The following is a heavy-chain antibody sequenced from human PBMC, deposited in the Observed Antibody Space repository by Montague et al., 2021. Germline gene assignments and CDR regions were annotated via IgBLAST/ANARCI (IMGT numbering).Heavy chain of an antibody. CDR2: IYSSGSI. V-gene: IGHV4-39*01. J-gene: IGHJ5*02. D-gene: IGHD2-8*01. CDR3: TRPGGYCTNDTCYFWFAP. Sequence: SETLSLTCTVSGGSISRSSYYWGWIRQPPGKGLEWIGSIYSSGSIYYNPSLKSRVTISADTSKNQFSLKLSSVTAADTAVYYCTRPGGYCTNDTCYFWFAPWGQGTLVTVSS. CDR1: GGSISRSSYY.